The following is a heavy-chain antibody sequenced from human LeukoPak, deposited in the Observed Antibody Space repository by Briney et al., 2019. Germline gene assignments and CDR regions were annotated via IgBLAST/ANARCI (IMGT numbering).Heavy chain of an antibody. V-gene: IGHV1-18*01. CDR1: GYTFTSYG. J-gene: IGHJ6*02. CDR3: ARDPTRDLIYYYYYGMDV. D-gene: IGHD1-1*01. CDR2: ISAYNGNT. Sequence: GASVKVSCKASGYTFTSYGISWVRQAPGQGLEWMGWISAYNGNTNYAQKLQGRVTMTTDTSTSTAYMELRSLRSDDTAVYYCARDPTRDLIYYYYYGMDVWGQGTTVTVSS.